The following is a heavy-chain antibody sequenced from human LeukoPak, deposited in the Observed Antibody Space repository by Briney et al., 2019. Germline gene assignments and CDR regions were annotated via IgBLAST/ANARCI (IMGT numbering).Heavy chain of an antibody. V-gene: IGHV3-21*01. CDR2: INSSGGYI. CDR1: GFTFSSYG. J-gene: IGHJ4*02. Sequence: GGSLRLSRAASGFTFSSYGMNWVRQAPGKGLEWVSSINSSGGYIYHADSVMGRFTICRDKAKNSLFLQMNSLRAEDTAVYYCARRDVYNVLDYWGQGTLVTVSS. CDR3: ARRDVYNVLDY. D-gene: IGHD5-24*01.